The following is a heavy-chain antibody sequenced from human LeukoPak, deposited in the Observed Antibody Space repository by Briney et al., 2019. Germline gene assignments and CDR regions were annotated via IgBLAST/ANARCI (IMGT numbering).Heavy chain of an antibody. D-gene: IGHD3-10*01. J-gene: IGHJ6*02. Sequence: GGSLRLSCAASRFTFSSYVMGWVRQAPGKGLECVSAISGSGRSAYYADSVKGRFTISREDSENTLYLQMNILRAEDTAIYYCARVSGNIQIWPQPFGDGMDVWGQGTTVTVSS. CDR3: ARVSGNIQIWPQPFGDGMDV. CDR2: ISGSGRSA. V-gene: IGHV3-23*01. CDR1: RFTFSSYV.